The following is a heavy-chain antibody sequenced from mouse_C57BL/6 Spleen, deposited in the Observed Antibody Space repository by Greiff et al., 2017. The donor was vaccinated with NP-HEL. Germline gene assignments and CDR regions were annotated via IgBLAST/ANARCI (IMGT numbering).Heavy chain of an antibody. Sequence: QVQLQQPGAELVRPGSSVKLSCKASGYTFTSYWMDWVKQRPGQGLEWIGNIYPSDSETHYNQKFKDKATLTVDKSSSTAYMQLSSLTSEDSAVYYCASGLRGRRYFDYWGQGTTLTVSS. J-gene: IGHJ2*01. CDR3: ASGLRGRRYFDY. V-gene: IGHV1-61*01. D-gene: IGHD3-3*01. CDR1: GYTFTSYW. CDR2: IYPSDSET.